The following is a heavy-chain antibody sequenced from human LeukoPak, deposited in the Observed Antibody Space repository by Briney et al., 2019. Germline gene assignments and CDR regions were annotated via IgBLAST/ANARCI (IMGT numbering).Heavy chain of an antibody. CDR2: ISAHNGNT. Sequence: ASVKVSCKASGYTFTSYGISWVRQAPGQGLEWMGWISAHNGNTNYAQKLQGRVTMTTDTSTSTAYMELRSLRSDDTAVYYCARSPLYSYGLYYYYYYMDVWGKGTTVTISS. J-gene: IGHJ6*03. D-gene: IGHD5-18*01. V-gene: IGHV1-18*01. CDR1: GYTFTSYG. CDR3: ARSPLYSYGLYYYYYYMDV.